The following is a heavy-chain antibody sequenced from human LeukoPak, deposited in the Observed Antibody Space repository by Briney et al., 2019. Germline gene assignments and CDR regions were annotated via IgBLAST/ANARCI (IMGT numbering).Heavy chain of an antibody. V-gene: IGHV3-7*03. Sequence: GGSLRLSCAVSGFTFSDYGMNWIRQAPGKGLEWVANINRDGSERYYVDSVKGRFTNSRDDAKSSLYLQMNSLRAEDTAVYYCARRNAMDVWGQGTTVIVFS. CDR3: ARRNAMDV. J-gene: IGHJ6*02. CDR1: GFTFSDYG. CDR2: INRDGSER.